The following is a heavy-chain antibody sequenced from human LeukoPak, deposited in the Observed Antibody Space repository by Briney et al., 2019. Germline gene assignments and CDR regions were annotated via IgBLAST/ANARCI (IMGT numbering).Heavy chain of an antibody. D-gene: IGHD3-9*01. CDR1: GGSISTYY. Sequence: SETLSLTCTVSGGSISTYYWSWIRQPPGKGLEWIGYIYYSGSTNYNPSLKSRVTISVDTSKNQFSLKLSSVTAADTAVYYCARLAYYDILTGYPSDWGQGTLVTVSS. CDR3: ARLAYYDILTGYPSD. V-gene: IGHV4-59*08. J-gene: IGHJ4*02. CDR2: IYYSGST.